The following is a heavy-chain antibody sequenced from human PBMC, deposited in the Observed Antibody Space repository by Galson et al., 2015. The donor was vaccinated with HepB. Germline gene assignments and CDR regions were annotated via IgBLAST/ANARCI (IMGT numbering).Heavy chain of an antibody. V-gene: IGHV3-11*05. Sequence: SLRLSCAASGFTFSDYYMSWIRQAPGKGLEWVSYISSSSSYTNYADSVKGRFTISRDNAKNSLYLQMNSLRAEDTAVYYCARVSMPSPYYYYGMDVWGQGTTVTVSS. J-gene: IGHJ6*02. CDR1: GFTFSDYY. D-gene: IGHD2-2*01. CDR3: ARVSMPSPYYYYGMDV. CDR2: ISSSSSYT.